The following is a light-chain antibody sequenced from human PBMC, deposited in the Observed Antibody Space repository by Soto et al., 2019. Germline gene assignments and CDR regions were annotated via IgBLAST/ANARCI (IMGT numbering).Light chain of an antibody. CDR1: QRITTD. CDR3: QHYVTWSLT. J-gene: IGKJ4*01. CDR2: DTS. Sequence: DIMLTQSLATLSWTPGEGGTLACRASQRITTDLAWYQQKPGQTPRLLIYDTSIRATGVPARFSGSRSGAEFTLTIASLQSEDVAVYYCQHYVTWSLTFGGGGNVDIK. V-gene: IGKV3-15*01.